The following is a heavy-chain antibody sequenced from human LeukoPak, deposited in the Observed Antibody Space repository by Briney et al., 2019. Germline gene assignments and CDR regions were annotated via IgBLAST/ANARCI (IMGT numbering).Heavy chain of an antibody. CDR1: GFTFSSYW. J-gene: IGHJ5*02. V-gene: IGHV3-74*01. Sequence: GGSLRLSCAASGFTFSSYWMHWVRQAPGKGLVWVSRINSDGSSTSYADSVKGRFTISRDNAKNTLYLQMNSLRAEDTAVYYCARDEGNYYGSGSFPLGFSWGQGTLVTVSS. D-gene: IGHD3-10*01. CDR2: INSDGSST. CDR3: ARDEGNYYGSGSFPLGFS.